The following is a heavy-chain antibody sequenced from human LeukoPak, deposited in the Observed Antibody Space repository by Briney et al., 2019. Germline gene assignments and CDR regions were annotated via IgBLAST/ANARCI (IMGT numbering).Heavy chain of an antibody. CDR3: ARSAPSGRNFDY. V-gene: IGHV1-69*13. Sequence: SVKVSCKASGGTFSSYAISWVRQAPGQGLEWMGGIIPIFGTANYAQKFQGRVTITADESTSTAYMELSSLRSEDTAVYYCARSAPSGRNFDYWGQGTLVTVSS. D-gene: IGHD6-6*01. CDR2: IIPIFGTA. J-gene: IGHJ4*02. CDR1: GGTFSSYA.